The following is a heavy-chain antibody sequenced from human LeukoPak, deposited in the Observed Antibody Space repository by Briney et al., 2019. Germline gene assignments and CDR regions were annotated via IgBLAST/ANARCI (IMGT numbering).Heavy chain of an antibody. CDR2: IYYSGST. V-gene: IGHV4-59*01. J-gene: IGHJ4*02. CDR3: AREGTKFPPGYYDSSGQRYFDY. Sequence: SETLSLTCIVSGGSISSYYWSWIRQPPGKGLEWIGYIYYSGSTNYNPSLKSRVTISVDTSKNQFSLKLSSVTAADTAVYYCAREGTKFPPGYYDSSGQRYFDYWGQGTLVTVSS. D-gene: IGHD3-22*01. CDR1: GGSISSYY.